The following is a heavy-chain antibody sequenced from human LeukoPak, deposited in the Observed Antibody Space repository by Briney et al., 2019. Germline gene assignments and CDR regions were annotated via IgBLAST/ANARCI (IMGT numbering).Heavy chain of an antibody. CDR3: ARLTGDNYFDS. D-gene: IGHD3-9*01. J-gene: IGHJ4*02. V-gene: IGHV1-2*02. Sequence: GASVKVTCKASGYTFTDYFMHWVRPAPGQGLEWMGWINPSSGATKYAQKFQGRVTMTRDTSISTASMELSRLTSDDTAVCYCARLTGDNYFDSGGQGTLVTVSA. CDR2: INPSSGAT. CDR1: GYTFTDYF.